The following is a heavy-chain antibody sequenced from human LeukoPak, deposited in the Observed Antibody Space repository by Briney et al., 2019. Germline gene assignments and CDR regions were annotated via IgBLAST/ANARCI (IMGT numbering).Heavy chain of an antibody. V-gene: IGHV3-21*01. J-gene: IGHJ4*02. Sequence: PGGSLRLSCAASGFTFSSYSMNWVRQAPGKGLEWVSSISSSSSYIYYADSVKGRFTISRDNAKNSLYLQMNSLRAEDTAVYYCARYDYGDYGEGLDYWGQGTLVTVSS. CDR3: ARYDYGDYGEGLDY. CDR1: GFTFSSYS. D-gene: IGHD4-17*01. CDR2: ISSSSSYI.